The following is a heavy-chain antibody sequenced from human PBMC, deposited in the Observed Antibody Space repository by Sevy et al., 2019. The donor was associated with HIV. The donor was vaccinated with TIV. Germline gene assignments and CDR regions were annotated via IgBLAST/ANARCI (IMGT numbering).Heavy chain of an antibody. CDR3: ARGVSDFWSGPGL. Sequence: SETLSLTCAVSDGSFSGYYWSWIRQPPGKGLEWIGEINRSGGTNYNPSLKSRVTISVDTSKNQFSLKLSSVTAADTAMYYCARGVSDFWSGPGLWGQGTLVTVSS. CDR2: INRSGGT. J-gene: IGHJ4*02. CDR1: DGSFSGYY. D-gene: IGHD3-3*01. V-gene: IGHV4-34*01.